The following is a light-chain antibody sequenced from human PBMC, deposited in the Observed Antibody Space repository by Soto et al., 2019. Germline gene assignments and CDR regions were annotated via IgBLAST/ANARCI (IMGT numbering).Light chain of an antibody. Sequence: DIQMTQSPSSLSASVGDRVTITCPASQDISNYFNWYQQKPGKAPKLLIYDASNLETGVPSRFSGSGSGTDFTFTISSLQTEDIATYYWQQYDNLPFTVGPGNKVDIK. CDR3: QQYDNLPFT. V-gene: IGKV1-33*01. CDR2: DAS. J-gene: IGKJ3*01. CDR1: QDISNY.